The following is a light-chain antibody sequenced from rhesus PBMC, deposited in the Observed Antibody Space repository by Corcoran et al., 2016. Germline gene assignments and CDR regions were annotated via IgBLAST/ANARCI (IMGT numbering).Light chain of an antibody. V-gene: IGLV7-76*01. J-gene: IGLJ6*01. Sequence: QAVVTQEPSMTVSPGGTVTLTCDSSTGPVTSGNYPNWFQQKPGQVPRGLIYNTNDKHSWTPARFSGSLAGGKAALTLSGAQPEDEAEYYCLLFYGGAQLVFGSGTKVTVL. CDR1: TGPVTSGNY. CDR3: LLFYGGAQLV. CDR2: NTN.